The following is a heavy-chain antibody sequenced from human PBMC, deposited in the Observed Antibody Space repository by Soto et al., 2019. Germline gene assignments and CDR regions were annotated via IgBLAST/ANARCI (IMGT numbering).Heavy chain of an antibody. Sequence: QVQLVQSGAEVKKPGSSVKVSCKASGGTVHNSAISWVRQAPGQGLEWMGGIIVIFGPAIYAQKFQGRVTITADGSTNTAFLDLNSLRSDDTAVYYCGRGGSWEKVDSWGPGTLVTVSS. V-gene: IGHV1-69*01. D-gene: IGHD1-26*01. CDR2: IIVIFGPA. CDR3: GRGGSWEKVDS. J-gene: IGHJ4*02. CDR1: GGTVHNSA.